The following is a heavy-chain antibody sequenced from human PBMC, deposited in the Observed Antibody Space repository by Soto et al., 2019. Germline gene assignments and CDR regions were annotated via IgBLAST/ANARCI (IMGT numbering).Heavy chain of an antibody. V-gene: IGHV3-30*18. CDR2: ISYDGSNK. CDR3: AKLSVMFAGIAVAEKWSPFDY. CDR1: GFTFSSYG. Sequence: QVQLVESGGGVVQPGRSLRLSCAASGFTFSSYGMHWVRQAPGKGLEWVAVISYDGSNKYYADSVKGRFTISRDNSKNTLYLQMNSLRAEDTAVYYCAKLSVMFAGIAVAEKWSPFDYWGQGTLVTVSS. D-gene: IGHD6-19*01. J-gene: IGHJ4*02.